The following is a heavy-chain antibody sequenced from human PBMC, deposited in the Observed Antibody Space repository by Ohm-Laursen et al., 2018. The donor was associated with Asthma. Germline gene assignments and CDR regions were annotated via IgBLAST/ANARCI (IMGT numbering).Heavy chain of an antibody. V-gene: IGHV3-21*01. Sequence: SLRLSCAASGYTFSRYSIHWVRQVPGKGLEWVASISTASTFIYYADSVRGRFTTSRDNAKNSVYLQMNSLRAEDTAVYYCAKARERFYYYYGMDVWGQGTTVTVSS. CDR3: AKARERFYYYYGMDV. CDR1: GYTFSRYS. J-gene: IGHJ6*02. CDR2: ISTASTFI.